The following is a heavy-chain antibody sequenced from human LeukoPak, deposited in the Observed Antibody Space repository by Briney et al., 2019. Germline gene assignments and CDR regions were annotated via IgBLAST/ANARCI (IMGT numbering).Heavy chain of an antibody. V-gene: IGHV1-69*01. CDR2: IIPIFGTA. D-gene: IGHD1-26*01. Sequence: ASVKVSRKASGGTFSSYAISWVRQAPGQGLEWMGGIIPIFGTANYAQKFQGRVTITADESTSTAYMELSSLRSEDTAVYYCAREAEGATDPSQFDYWGQGTLVTVSS. CDR1: GGTFSSYA. CDR3: AREAEGATDPSQFDY. J-gene: IGHJ4*02.